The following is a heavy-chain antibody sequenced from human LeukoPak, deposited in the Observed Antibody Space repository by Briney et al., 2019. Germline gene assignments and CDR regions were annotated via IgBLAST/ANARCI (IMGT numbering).Heavy chain of an antibody. D-gene: IGHD3-3*01. Sequence: SETLSLTCTVSGGSISSYYWSWIRQPPGKGLEWIGYIYYSGSTNYNPSLKSRVTISVDTSKNQFSLKLSSVTAADTAVYYCAGGRNYDFWSGYYLDYWGQGTLVTVSS. CDR2: IYYSGST. V-gene: IGHV4-59*01. J-gene: IGHJ4*02. CDR3: AGGRNYDFWSGYYLDY. CDR1: GGSISSYY.